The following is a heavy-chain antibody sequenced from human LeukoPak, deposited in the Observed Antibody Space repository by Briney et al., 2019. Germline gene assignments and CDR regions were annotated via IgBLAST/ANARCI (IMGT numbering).Heavy chain of an antibody. CDR2: INPNSGGT. CDR3: ARDFGGYCSSTSCPPDY. D-gene: IGHD2-2*01. CDR1: GYTFTGYY. V-gene: IGHV1-2*06. J-gene: IGHJ4*02. Sequence: ASVKVSCKASGYTFTGYYMHWVRQAPGQGLEWMGRINPNSGGTNYAQKFQGRVTMTRDTSISTAYMELSRLRSDDTAVYYCARDFGGYCSSTSCPPDYWGQGILVTVSS.